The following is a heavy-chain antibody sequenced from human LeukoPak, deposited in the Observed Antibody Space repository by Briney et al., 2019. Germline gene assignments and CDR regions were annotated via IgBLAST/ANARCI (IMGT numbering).Heavy chain of an antibody. V-gene: IGHV3-66*02. CDR2: IYSGGST. J-gene: IGHJ2*01. Sequence: GGSLRLSCAASGFTVSNNYMSWVRQAPGKGLEWVSVIYSGGSTYYADSVKGRFTISRDNSENTLYLQMNSLRAEDTAVYCCARDFRDSRGYYNWYFDLWGRGTLVTV. CDR1: GFTVSNNY. CDR3: ARDFRDSRGYYNWYFDL. D-gene: IGHD3-22*01.